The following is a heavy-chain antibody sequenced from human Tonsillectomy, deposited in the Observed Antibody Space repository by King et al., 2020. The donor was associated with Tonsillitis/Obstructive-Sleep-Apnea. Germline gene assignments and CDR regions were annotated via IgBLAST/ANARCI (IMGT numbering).Heavy chain of an antibody. V-gene: IGHV3-72*01. J-gene: IGHJ6*03. CDR1: GFTFSDHY. Sequence: VQLVESGGGLVQPGGSLRLSCVASGFTFSDHYMDWVRQAPGKGLEWVGRIRDKADSYTTAYAASVKGRFTISRYDSNNSLYLQLSSLKTEDTAMYYCXRXWARDXWXXXXXDXXGKGTTVTVSS. CDR2: IRDKADSYTT. CDR3: XRXWARDXWXXXXXDX. D-gene: IGHD3-3*01.